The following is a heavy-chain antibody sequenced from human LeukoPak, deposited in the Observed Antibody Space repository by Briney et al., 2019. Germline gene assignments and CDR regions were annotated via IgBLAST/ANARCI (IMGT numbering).Heavy chain of an antibody. CDR3: ARARVYYDSSGYYYYYYGMDV. D-gene: IGHD3-22*01. J-gene: IGHJ6*02. CDR2: INPSGGST. CDR1: GYTFTSYY. Sequence: ASVKVSCKASGYTFTSYYMHWVRQAPGQGLEWMGIINPSGGSTSYAQKFQGRVTMTRDTSTSTVYMELSSLRSEDTAVYYCARARVYYDSSGYYYYYYGMDVWGRGTTVTVSS. V-gene: IGHV1-46*01.